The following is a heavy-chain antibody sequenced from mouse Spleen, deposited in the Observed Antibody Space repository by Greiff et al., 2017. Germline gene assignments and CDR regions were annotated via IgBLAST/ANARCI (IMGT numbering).Heavy chain of an antibody. CDR2: ISSGSSTI. J-gene: IGHJ2*01. D-gene: IGHD1-1*01. CDR3: ARYYGSRNFDY. V-gene: IGHV5-17*01. Sequence: EVMLVESGGGLVKPGGSLKLSCAASGFTFSDYGMHWARQAPEKGLEWVAYISSGSSTIYYADTVKGRFTISRDNAKNTLFLQMTSLRSEDTAMYYCARYYGSRNFDYWGQGTTLTVSS. CDR1: GFTFSDYG.